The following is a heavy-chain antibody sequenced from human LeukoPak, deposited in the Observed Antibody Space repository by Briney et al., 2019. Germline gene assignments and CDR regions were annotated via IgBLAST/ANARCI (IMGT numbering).Heavy chain of an antibody. CDR2: ISSSSSYI. CDR1: GFTFSSYA. J-gene: IGHJ3*02. Sequence: GGSLRLSCAASGFTFSSYAMHWVRQAPGKGLEWVSFISSSSSYIYYADSVKGRFTISRDNAKNSLSLQMNSLRAEDTAVYYCARVKAYNRNDALDIWGQGTMVTVSS. V-gene: IGHV3-21*01. CDR3: ARVKAYNRNDALDI. D-gene: IGHD1-1*01.